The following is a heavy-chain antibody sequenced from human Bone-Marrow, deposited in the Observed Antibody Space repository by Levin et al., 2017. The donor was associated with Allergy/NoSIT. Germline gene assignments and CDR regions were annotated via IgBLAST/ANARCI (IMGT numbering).Heavy chain of an antibody. J-gene: IGHJ3*02. CDR3: VRGADAFDI. CDR1: GDSVSGNSAA. Sequence: SETLSLTCAISGDSVSGNSAAWNWIRQSPSRGLEWLGRTYYRSKWYSDYGVSVRSRIIINPDTSRNQVSLLLNSVTPEDTAVYYCVRGADAFDIWGQGTVVTVSS. V-gene: IGHV6-1*01. CDR2: TYYRSKWYS.